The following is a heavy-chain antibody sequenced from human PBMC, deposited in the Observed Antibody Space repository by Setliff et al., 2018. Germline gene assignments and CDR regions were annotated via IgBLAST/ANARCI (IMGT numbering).Heavy chain of an antibody. Sequence: ASVKVSCKTSGYTFTNFGISWVRQAPGQGLEWLGSISPYTGNTNYPERLQGRITMTIDTSATTVYMELKSLRSDDTAVYYCVRDSPTVVTHLRVFDIWGQGTRVTVSS. CDR3: VRDSPTVVTHLRVFDI. J-gene: IGHJ3*02. V-gene: IGHV1-18*01. CDR2: ISPYTGNT. D-gene: IGHD4-17*01. CDR1: GYTFTNFG.